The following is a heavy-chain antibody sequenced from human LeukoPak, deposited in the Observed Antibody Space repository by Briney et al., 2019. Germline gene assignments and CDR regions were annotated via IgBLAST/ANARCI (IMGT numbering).Heavy chain of an antibody. CDR1: GGSISSSSYY. J-gene: IGHJ3*02. D-gene: IGHD1-26*01. CDR3: ASPRYSATYYAAFDI. V-gene: IGHV4-39*07. Sequence: SETLSLTCTVSGGSISSSSYYWGWIRQPPGKGLEWIGSIYYSGSTYYNPSLKSRVTISVDTSKNQFSLKLSSVTAADTAVYYCASPRYSATYYAAFDIWGQGTMDTVSS. CDR2: IYYSGST.